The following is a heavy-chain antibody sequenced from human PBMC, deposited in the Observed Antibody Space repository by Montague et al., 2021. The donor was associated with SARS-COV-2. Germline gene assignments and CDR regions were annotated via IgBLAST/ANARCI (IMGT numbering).Heavy chain of an antibody. CDR1: RGSISSGGNY. CDR2: SYYSGST. CDR3: ARGRRYSSTWYGAFDP. Sequence: TLSLTCTVSRGSISSGGNYWSWIRQHPVKGLEWIGYSYYSGSTYYNPSLNSRVSISVDTSKNQFSLKLSSVTAADTAVYYCARGRRYSSTWYGAFDPWGQGMQVTVSS. V-gene: IGHV4-31*03. D-gene: IGHD6-13*01. J-gene: IGHJ5*02.